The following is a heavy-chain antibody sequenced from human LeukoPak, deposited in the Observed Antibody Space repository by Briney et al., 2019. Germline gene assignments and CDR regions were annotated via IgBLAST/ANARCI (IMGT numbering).Heavy chain of an antibody. CDR2: ISYDGSNK. V-gene: IGHV3-30*04. Sequence: GGSLRLSCAASGFTFSTYAIHWVRQAPGKGLEWVAVISYDGSNKYYADSVKGRFTISRDNSKNTLYLQMNSLRAEDTAVYFCAKRSVLSNTWYYFDYWGQGTLVTVSS. D-gene: IGHD6-13*01. CDR1: GFTFSTYA. J-gene: IGHJ4*02. CDR3: AKRSVLSNTWYYFDY.